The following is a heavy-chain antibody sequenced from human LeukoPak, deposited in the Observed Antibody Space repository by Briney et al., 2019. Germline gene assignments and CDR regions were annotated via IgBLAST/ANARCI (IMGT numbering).Heavy chain of an antibody. CDR2: ISGNGGVI. D-gene: IGHD1-1*01. J-gene: IGHJ4*02. CDR3: ARDPRTVRI. CDR1: GFTFSSYS. V-gene: IGHV3-48*04. Sequence: GGSLRLSCAASGFTFSSYSMNWVRQAPGKGLEWLSYISGNGGVIQYADSVKGRFTISRDNAKNLLYLQMDSLRVGDTAIYYCARDPRTVRIWGQGTLVTVSS.